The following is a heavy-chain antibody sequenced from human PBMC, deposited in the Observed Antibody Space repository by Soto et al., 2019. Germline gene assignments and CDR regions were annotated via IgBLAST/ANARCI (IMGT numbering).Heavy chain of an antibody. J-gene: IGHJ4*02. CDR3: ARTQYRTGTTDY. V-gene: IGHV2-26*01. Sequence: QVTLKESGPVLVKPTETLTLTCTVSGFSLSNARMGVSWIRQPPGTALEWLAHIFSNDEKSYSTSLKSRLTISKDTPKSQVVLTMTNMDPVDTATYYCARTQYRTGTTDYWGQGTLVTVSS. CDR2: IFSNDEK. CDR1: GFSLSNARMG. D-gene: IGHD1-7*01.